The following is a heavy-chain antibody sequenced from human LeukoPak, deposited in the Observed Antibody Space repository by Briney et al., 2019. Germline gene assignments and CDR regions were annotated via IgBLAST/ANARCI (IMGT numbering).Heavy chain of an antibody. CDR3: ASFQRGYCSGGSCYSIGYYYYGMDV. J-gene: IGHJ6*02. D-gene: IGHD2-15*01. CDR1: GFSFRTYW. V-gene: IGHV3-21*01. Sequence: GGSLRLSCEVSGFSFRTYWMNWVRQAPGKGLEWVSSISSSSSYIYYADSVKGRFTISRDNAKNSLYLQMNSLRAEDTAVYYCASFQRGYCSGGSCYSIGYYYYGMDVWGQGTTVTVSS. CDR2: ISSSSSYI.